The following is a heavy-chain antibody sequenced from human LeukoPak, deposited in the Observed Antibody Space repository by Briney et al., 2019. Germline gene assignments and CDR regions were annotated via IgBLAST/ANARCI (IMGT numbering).Heavy chain of an antibody. CDR3: AKALSIQLWLFDY. V-gene: IGHV3-23*01. CDR2: ISGSGGST. Sequence: QAGGSLRLSCAASGFTFSSYAMSWVRQAPGKGLEWVSAISGSGGSTYYADSVKGRFTISRDNSKNTLYLQMNSLRAEDTAVYYCAKALSIQLWLFDYWGQGTLVTVSS. D-gene: IGHD5-18*01. J-gene: IGHJ4*02. CDR1: GFTFSSYA.